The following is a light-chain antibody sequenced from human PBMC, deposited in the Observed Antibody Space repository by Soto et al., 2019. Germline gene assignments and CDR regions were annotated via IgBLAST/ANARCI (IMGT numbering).Light chain of an antibody. Sequence: DLVMTQSPLSLPVTPGEPASISCRSSQSLLHSNGYNYLDWYLQKPGQSPQLLIYLGSNRASGVPDRFSGSGSGTDFTLKISRVEAEDVGVYYCMQALQTPPWTFGQGTKVKSN. CDR3: MQALQTPPWT. V-gene: IGKV2-28*01. J-gene: IGKJ1*01. CDR1: QSLLHSNGYNY. CDR2: LGS.